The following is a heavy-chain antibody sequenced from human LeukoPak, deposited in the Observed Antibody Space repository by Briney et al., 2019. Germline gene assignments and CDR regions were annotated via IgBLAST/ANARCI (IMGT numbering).Heavy chain of an antibody. CDR1: GFTVSSNY. CDR2: IYSGGST. Sequence: GGSLRLSCAASGFTVSSNYMSWVRQAPGKGLEWVSVIYSGGSTYYADSVKGRFTISRDNSKNTLHLQMNSLRAEDTAVYYCARSSWYSSKDFDYWGQGTLVTVSS. CDR3: ARSSWYSSKDFDY. J-gene: IGHJ4*02. D-gene: IGHD6-13*01. V-gene: IGHV3-53*01.